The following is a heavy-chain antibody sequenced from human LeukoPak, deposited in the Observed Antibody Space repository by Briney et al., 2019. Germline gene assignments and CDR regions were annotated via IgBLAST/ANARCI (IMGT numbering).Heavy chain of an antibody. J-gene: IGHJ4*02. D-gene: IGHD5-18*01. CDR2: VYLSGST. V-gene: IGHV4-38-2*02. CDR1: GYSISSAYY. Sequence: PSETLSLTCTVSGYSISSAYYWGWIRQSPGKGLEWIESVYLSGSTHYNPSLKSRVTISVDTSKNQFSLSLGSVTAADTAIYYCARHIGTPGYSYGHYFDYWGQGTLVTVSS. CDR3: ARHIGTPGYSYGHYFDY.